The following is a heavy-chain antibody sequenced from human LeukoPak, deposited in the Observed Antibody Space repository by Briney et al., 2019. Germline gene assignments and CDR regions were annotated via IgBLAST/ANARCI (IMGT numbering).Heavy chain of an antibody. CDR2: IHSGGST. V-gene: IGHV3-66*01. D-gene: IGHD6-13*01. CDR3: ARDPLGYSST. CDR1: GFIVSSNY. J-gene: IGHJ5*02. Sequence: TGGSLRLSCAASGFIVSSNYMSWVRQAPGKGLEWVSLIHSGGSTYYADSVKGRSTISRDDSKNTLFLQMNSLRAEDTAVYYCARDPLGYSSTWGQGTLVTVSS.